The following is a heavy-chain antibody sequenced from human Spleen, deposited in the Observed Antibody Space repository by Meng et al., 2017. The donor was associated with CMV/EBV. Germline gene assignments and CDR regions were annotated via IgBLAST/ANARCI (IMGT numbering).Heavy chain of an antibody. CDR2: ISGSGDST. CDR3: AKGQFFYESGGYLILDS. CDR1: GFTFTSYG. J-gene: IGHJ4*02. Sequence: GESLKISCAASGFTFTSYGMSWVRQAPGKGLEWVSSISGSGDSTYYADSVKGRLTISRDNSKNTLYLRMDSLRAEDTAVYYCAKGQFFYESGGYLILDSWGQGALVTVSS. V-gene: IGHV3-23*01. D-gene: IGHD3-22*01.